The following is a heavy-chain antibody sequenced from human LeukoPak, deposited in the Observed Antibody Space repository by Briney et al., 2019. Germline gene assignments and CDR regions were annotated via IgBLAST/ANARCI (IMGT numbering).Heavy chain of an antibody. CDR3: AREGNIVVVPAARNWFDP. J-gene: IGHJ5*02. Sequence: GSLRLSCAASGFTFTTYAMSWVRQPPGKGLEWIGEVNHSGSTNYNPSLKSRVTISVDTSKNQFSLKLSSVTAADTAVYYCAREGNIVVVPAARNWFDPWGQGTLVTVSS. CDR2: VNHSGST. CDR1: GFTFTTYA. D-gene: IGHD2-2*01. V-gene: IGHV4-34*01.